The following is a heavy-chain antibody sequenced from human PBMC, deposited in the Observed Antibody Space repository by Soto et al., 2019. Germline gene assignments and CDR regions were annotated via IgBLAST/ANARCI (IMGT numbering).Heavy chain of an antibody. CDR3: AKGTLANSSYMDV. J-gene: IGHJ6*03. CDR1: GFTFSSYA. Sequence: SGGSLRLSCAASGFTFSSYAMSWVRQAPGKGLEWVSAISGSGGSTYYADSVKGRFTISRDNSKNTLYLQMNSLRAEDTAVYYCAKGTLANSSYMDVWGKGTTVTVSS. V-gene: IGHV3-23*01. CDR2: ISGSGGST. D-gene: IGHD5-18*01.